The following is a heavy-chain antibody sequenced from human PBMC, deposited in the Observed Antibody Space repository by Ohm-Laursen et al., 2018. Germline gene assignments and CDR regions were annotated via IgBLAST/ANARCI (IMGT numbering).Heavy chain of an antibody. V-gene: IGHV3-21*01. CDR2: ISGSSTYI. Sequence: SLRLSCTASGFTFSYYSMNWVRQAPGKGLEWVSSISGSSTYIYYADSVKGRFTISRDNAKNSLYLQMNSLRAEDTAVYYCARVRAHMDVWGQGTTVTVSS. CDR3: ARVRAHMDV. J-gene: IGHJ6*02. CDR1: GFTFSYYS.